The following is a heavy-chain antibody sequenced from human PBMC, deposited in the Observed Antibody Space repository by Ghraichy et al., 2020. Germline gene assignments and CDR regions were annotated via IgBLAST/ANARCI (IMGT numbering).Heavy chain of an antibody. CDR2: INHSGST. J-gene: IGHJ6*02. V-gene: IGHV4-34*01. Sequence: SLTLSLTCAVYGGSFSGYYWSWIRQPPGKGLEWIGEINHSGSTNYNPSLKSRVTISVDTSKNQFSLKLSSVTAADTAVYYCARGKYSGSYYMWRYYYGMDVWGQGTTVTVSS. CDR3: ARGKYSGSYYMWRYYYGMDV. D-gene: IGHD1-26*01. CDR1: GGSFSGYY.